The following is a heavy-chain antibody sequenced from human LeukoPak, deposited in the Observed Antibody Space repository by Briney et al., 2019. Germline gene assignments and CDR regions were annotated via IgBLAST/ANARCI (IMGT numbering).Heavy chain of an antibody. V-gene: IGHV4-30-4*08. Sequence: PSQTLSLTCTVSGGSISSGDYYWSWIRQPPGKGLEWIGYIYYSGSTYYNLSLKSRVTISVDTSKNQFSLKLSSVTAADTAVYYCARVVYYYYYMDVWGKGTTVTVSS. J-gene: IGHJ6*03. CDR1: GGSISSGDYY. CDR2: IYYSGST. CDR3: ARVVYYYYYMDV.